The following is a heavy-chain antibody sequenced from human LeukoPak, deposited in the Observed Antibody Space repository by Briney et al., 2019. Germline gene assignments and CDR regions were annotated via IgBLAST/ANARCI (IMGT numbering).Heavy chain of an antibody. CDR1: GFTFSSYS. J-gene: IGHJ4*02. D-gene: IGHD4-17*01. Sequence: GGSLRLSCAASGFTFSSYSMNWVRQAPGKGLEWVSYISSSSSTIYYADSVKGRFTISRDNAKNSLYLQMNSLRAEDTAVYYCAREGFTVTKGGDYWGQGTLVTVSS. V-gene: IGHV3-48*01. CDR3: AREGFTVTKGGDY. CDR2: ISSSSSTI.